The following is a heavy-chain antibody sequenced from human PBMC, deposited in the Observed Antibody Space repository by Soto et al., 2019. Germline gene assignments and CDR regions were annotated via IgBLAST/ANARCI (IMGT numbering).Heavy chain of an antibody. D-gene: IGHD4-17*01. J-gene: IGHJ6*02. CDR3: AKEGALDATVTTCYYYYSMDV. CDR1: GFTFSSYG. Sequence: GGSLRLSCAASGFTFSSYGMHWVRQAPGKGLEWVAVIWYDGSNKYYADSVKGRFTISRDNSKNTLYLQMNSLRAEDTAVYYCAKEGALDATVTTCYYYYSMDVWGQGTTVTVSS. V-gene: IGHV3-30*02. CDR2: IWYDGSNK.